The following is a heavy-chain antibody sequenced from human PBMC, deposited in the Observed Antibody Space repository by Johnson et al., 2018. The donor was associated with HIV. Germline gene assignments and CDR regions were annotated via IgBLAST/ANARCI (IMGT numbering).Heavy chain of an antibody. J-gene: IGHJ3*02. CDR1: GFTVSSNY. D-gene: IGHD6-13*01. CDR2: IYSGGST. Sequence: VQLVESGGGLVQPGGSLRLSCAASGFTVSSNYMSWVRQGPGKGLEWVSVIYSGGSTYYADSVKGRFTISRDNSKNTLYLHMNSLRAEDTDVYCYARDRGGIAGQSGAFDILGQGTMVTVSS. V-gene: IGHV3-66*02. CDR3: ARDRGGIAGQSGAFDI.